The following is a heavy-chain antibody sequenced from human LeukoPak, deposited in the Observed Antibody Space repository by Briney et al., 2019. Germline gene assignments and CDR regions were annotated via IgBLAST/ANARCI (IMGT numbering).Heavy chain of an antibody. V-gene: IGHV3-30*02. CDR1: GFTFSSYG. CDR3: AKDPWDCSGRSCPMYYYYMDI. D-gene: IGHD2-15*01. Sequence: PGGSLRLSCAASGFTFSSYGMHWVRQAPGKGLDWVAFIRYDGSEKYYANSVEGRCTISRDHSKNAVYLQMNSLRAEDTAVYYCAKDPWDCSGRSCPMYYYYMDIWGKGTTVTVFS. J-gene: IGHJ6*03. CDR2: IRYDGSEK.